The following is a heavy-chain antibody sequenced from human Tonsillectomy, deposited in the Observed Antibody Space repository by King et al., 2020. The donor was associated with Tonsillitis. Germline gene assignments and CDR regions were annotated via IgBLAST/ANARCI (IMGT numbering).Heavy chain of an antibody. CDR2: ICAYNGNK. CDR3: ASYDSSGYTYAFDI. CDR1: GYTFTSNG. J-gene: IGHJ3*02. V-gene: IGHV1-18*04. D-gene: IGHD3-22*01. Sequence: VQLVESGAEVKKPGASVKVSCKASGYTFTSNGRSWVRQALEQGLEWRGWICAYNGNKNYAQKLQGRGTMTTETSTSTAYMELRSLRSDDTAVYYCASYDSSGYTYAFDIWGQGTMVTVSS.